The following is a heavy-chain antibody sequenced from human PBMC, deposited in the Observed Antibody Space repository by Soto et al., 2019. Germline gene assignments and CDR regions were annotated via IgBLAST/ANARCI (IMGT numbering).Heavy chain of an antibody. CDR1: GGSISSGDYY. CDR3: ARGYCSGGSCYRWDWFDP. CDR2: IYYSGST. Sequence: PSETPSLTCTVSGGSISSGDYYWSWIRQPPGKGLEWIGYIYYSGSTYYNPSLKSRVTISVDTSKNQFSLKLSSVTAADTAVYYCARGYCSGGSCYRWDWFDPWGQGTLVTVSS. J-gene: IGHJ5*02. V-gene: IGHV4-30-4*01. D-gene: IGHD2-15*01.